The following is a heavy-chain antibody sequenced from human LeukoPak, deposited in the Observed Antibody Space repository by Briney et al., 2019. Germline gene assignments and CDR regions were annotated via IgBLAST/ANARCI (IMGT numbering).Heavy chain of an antibody. J-gene: IGHJ4*02. Sequence: PSETLSLTCTVSGGSINSYYWSWIRQPPGKGLEWIGYIYYSGSTKYNPSLKSRVTISVDTSKNQFSLKLSSVTAADTAVYYCARVPAQYYFDYWGQGTLVTVSS. CDR1: GGSINSYY. CDR3: ARVPAQYYFDY. V-gene: IGHV4-59*01. CDR2: IYYSGST.